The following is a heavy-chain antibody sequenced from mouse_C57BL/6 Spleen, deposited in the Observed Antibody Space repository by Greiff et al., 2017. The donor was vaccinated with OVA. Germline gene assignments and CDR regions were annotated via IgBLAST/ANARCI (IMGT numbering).Heavy chain of an antibody. V-gene: IGHV1-69*01. CDR1: GYTFTSYW. CDR2: IDPSVSYT. D-gene: IGHD4-1*01. Sequence: QVQLQQPGAELVMPGASVKLSCKASGYTFTSYWMHWVKQRPGQGLEWIGEIDPSVSYTNYNQKFKGKSTLTVDKSSSTAYMQLSSLTSEDSAVYYCARELGRKDYWGQGTTLTVSS. J-gene: IGHJ2*01. CDR3: ARELGRKDY.